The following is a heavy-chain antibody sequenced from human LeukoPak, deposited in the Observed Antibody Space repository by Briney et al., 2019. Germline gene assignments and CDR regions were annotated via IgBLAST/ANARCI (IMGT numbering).Heavy chain of an antibody. V-gene: IGHV4-59*11. CDR2: IYYSGST. D-gene: IGHD5-18*01. CDR3: ARSSEELGYIYGFLHDAFDI. J-gene: IGHJ3*02. CDR1: GGSISSHY. Sequence: KTSETLSLTCTVSGGSISSHYWSWIRQPPGKGLEWIGCIYYSGSTNYNPSLKSRVTISVDTSKNQFSLKLSSVTAADTAVYYCARSSEELGYIYGFLHDAFDIWGQGTMVTVSS.